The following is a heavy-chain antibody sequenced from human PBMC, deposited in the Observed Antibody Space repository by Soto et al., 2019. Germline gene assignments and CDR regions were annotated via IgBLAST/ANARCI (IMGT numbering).Heavy chain of an antibody. D-gene: IGHD2-21*01. CDR2: ISSSSSTI. V-gene: IGHV3-48*01. Sequence: GGSLRLSCAASGFTFSSYSMNWVRQAPGKGLEWVSYISSSSSTIYYADSVKGRFTISRDNAKNSLYLQMNSLRAEDTAVYYCGRGSVVAQFDYWGQGTLVTVSS. J-gene: IGHJ4*02. CDR3: GRGSVVAQFDY. CDR1: GFTFSSYS.